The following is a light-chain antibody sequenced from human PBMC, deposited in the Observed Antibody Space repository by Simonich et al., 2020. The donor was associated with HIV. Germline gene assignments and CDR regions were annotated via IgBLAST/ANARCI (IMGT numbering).Light chain of an antibody. CDR3: SSYTSSSTWV. J-gene: IGLJ3*02. CDR2: AVD. Sequence: QSALTQPASVSGSPGQSLTITCTGTSGYFDGYNFVSWSTQHPGEAPILMIYAVDKRPSGISNRFSGSTSGNTASLTISGLQAEDEGDYYCSSYTSSSTWVFGGGTKLTVL. V-gene: IGLV2-14*01. CDR1: SGYFDGYNF.